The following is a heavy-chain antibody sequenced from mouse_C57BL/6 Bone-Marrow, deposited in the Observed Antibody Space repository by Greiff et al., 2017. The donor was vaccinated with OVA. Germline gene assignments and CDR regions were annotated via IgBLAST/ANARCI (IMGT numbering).Heavy chain of an antibody. CDR2: ISSGGSYT. J-gene: IGHJ2*01. D-gene: IGHD3-2*02. CDR1: GFTFSSYG. Sequence: EVKLVESGGDLVKPGGSLKLSCAASGFTFSSYGMSWVRQTPDKRLEWVATISSGGSYTYYPDSVKGRFTISRDNAKNTLYLQMSRLKSEDTAMYYCARHQLRLFDYWGQGTTLTVSS. V-gene: IGHV5-6*01. CDR3: ARHQLRLFDY.